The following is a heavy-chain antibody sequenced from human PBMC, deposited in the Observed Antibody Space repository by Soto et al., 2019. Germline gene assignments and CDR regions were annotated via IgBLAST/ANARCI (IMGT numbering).Heavy chain of an antibody. CDR1: GFSFSGSG. CDR2: IRSKPNNYAT. J-gene: IGHJ4*02. Sequence: GGSLRLSCAASGFSFSGSGIHWVLQASGKGLEWIGRIRSKPNNYATAYVASVKGRFTISRDDSINTAYLQMNSLKTEDTAVYYCTRLDDVRIEPAFDYWGQGTLVTVSS. CDR3: TRLDDVRIEPAFDY. V-gene: IGHV3-73*01. D-gene: IGHD2-2*01.